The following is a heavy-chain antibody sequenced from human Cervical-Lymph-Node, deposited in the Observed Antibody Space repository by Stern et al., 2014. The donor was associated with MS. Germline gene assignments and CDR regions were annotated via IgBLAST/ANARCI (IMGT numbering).Heavy chain of an antibody. J-gene: IGHJ5*02. CDR1: GFTFSNDW. D-gene: IGHD2/OR15-2a*01. Sequence: EVQLVESGGGLVKPGGSLRLSCAASGFTFSNDWMSWVRQAPGKGLEWVGRIRSKTDGETTDYAAPVKGRFTISRDDSKNTLFLQMNSLKTEDTAVYYCTRVRSRSLSMGWFDPWGQGTLVTVSS. CDR2: IRSKTDGETT. V-gene: IGHV3-15*01. CDR3: TRVRSRSLSMGWFDP.